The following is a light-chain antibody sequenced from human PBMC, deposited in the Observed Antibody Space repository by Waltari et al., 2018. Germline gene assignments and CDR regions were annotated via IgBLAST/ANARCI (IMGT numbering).Light chain of an antibody. CDR3: CSYAGSYTYV. V-gene: IGLV2-11*01. CDR1: SSAVGAYNY. J-gene: IGLJ1*01. CDR2: DVS. Sequence: QSALTQPPSVSGSPGQSVTISCTGTSSAVGAYNYVSLYQQHPGKAPKLMIYDVSKRPSGVPDRFSGSKSGNTASLTISGLQGEDEADYYCCSYAGSYTYVFGTGTKVTVL.